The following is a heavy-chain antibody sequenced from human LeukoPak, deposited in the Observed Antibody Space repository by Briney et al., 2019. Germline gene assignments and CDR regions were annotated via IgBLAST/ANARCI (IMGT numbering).Heavy chain of an antibody. CDR1: GFTFSNYW. D-gene: IGHD1-1*01. Sequence: GGSLRLSCAASGFTFSNYWMSWVRQAPGSGLGWVASIKEDGSQKYYVDSVKGRFTISRDNAKNSLSLQMNSLRVEDRAIYYCARVLEGGDAFDMWGQGTMVTVSA. J-gene: IGHJ3*02. CDR2: IKEDGSQK. CDR3: ARVLEGGDAFDM. V-gene: IGHV3-7*04.